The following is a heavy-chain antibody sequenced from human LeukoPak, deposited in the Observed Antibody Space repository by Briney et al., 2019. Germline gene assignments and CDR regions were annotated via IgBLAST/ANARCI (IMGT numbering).Heavy chain of an antibody. Sequence: PGGSLRLSCAVSGFSVRTNFMSWVRQAPGKGLEWVSGISGSGGSTYYADSVKGRFTISRDNSKNTLYLQMNSLRAEDTAVYYCAKEEQWPYYFDYWGQGTLVTVSS. CDR3: AKEEQWPYYFDY. D-gene: IGHD6-19*01. CDR2: ISGSGGST. V-gene: IGHV3-23*01. CDR1: GFSVRTNF. J-gene: IGHJ4*02.